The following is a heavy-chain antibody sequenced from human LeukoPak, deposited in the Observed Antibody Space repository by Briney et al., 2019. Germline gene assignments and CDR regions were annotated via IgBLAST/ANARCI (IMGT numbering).Heavy chain of an antibody. CDR1: GFTVSTNY. CDR2: IYSGGST. D-gene: IGHD5-18*01. CDR3: ARDWGIQLCFEY. V-gene: IGHV3-66*01. Sequence: GGSLRLSSAASGFTVSTNYMSWVRQAPWKGLEWVSVIYSGGSTYYADSVKGRFTISRDNSKNTLYLQMNSLRAEDTAVYYCARDWGIQLCFEYWGQGTLVTVSS. J-gene: IGHJ4*02.